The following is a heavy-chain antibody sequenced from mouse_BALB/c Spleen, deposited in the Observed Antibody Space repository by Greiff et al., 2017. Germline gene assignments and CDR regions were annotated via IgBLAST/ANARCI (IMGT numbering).Heavy chain of an antibody. CDR1: GFTFSSFG. V-gene: IGHV5-17*02. CDR2: ISSGSSTI. Sequence: DVKLVESGGGLVQPGGSRKLSCAASGFTFSSFGMHWVRQAPEKGLEWVAYISSGSSTIYYADTVKGRFTISRDNPKNTLFLQMTSLRSEDTAMYYCARYRDYDVGAMDYWGQGTSVTVSS. D-gene: IGHD2-4*01. CDR3: ARYRDYDVGAMDY. J-gene: IGHJ4*01.